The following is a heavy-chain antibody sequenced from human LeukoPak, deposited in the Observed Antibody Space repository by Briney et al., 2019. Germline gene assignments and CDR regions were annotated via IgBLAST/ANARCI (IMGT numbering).Heavy chain of an antibody. CDR2: VNGDGSTT. CDR3: ARVKGEGAHIDY. Sequence: GGSLRLSCAASGFAFSRYWMHWVRQAPGKGLVWVSRVNGDGSTTTYADSVKGRFTISRDNAKNTLYLQMNSLRAEDTAFYHCARVKGEGAHIDYWGQGTLVTVSS. CDR1: GFAFSRYW. J-gene: IGHJ4*02. D-gene: IGHD1-26*01. V-gene: IGHV3-74*01.